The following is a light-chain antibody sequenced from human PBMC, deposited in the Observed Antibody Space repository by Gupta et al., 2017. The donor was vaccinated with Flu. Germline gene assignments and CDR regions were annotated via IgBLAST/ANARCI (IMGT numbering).Light chain of an antibody. CDR1: RRSFGGYYY. CDR2: DVR. CDR3: SSYTSSGTIL. V-gene: IGLV2-14*04. J-gene: IGLJ2*01. Sequence: TRRSFGGYYYVLGYRQQPTTAHKHMIQDVRKRPSGVANRISVSKSDNTASLSISVLQTEDEATYYCSSYTSSGTILFGGGTMLTVL.